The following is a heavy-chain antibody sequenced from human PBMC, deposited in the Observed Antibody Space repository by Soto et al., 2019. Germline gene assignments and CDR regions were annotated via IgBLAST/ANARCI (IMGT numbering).Heavy chain of an antibody. V-gene: IGHV1-69*19. CDR2: ISPMFGAA. CDR3: AREVQVHTPAFVY. J-gene: IGHJ4*02. CDR1: GGTFNTYA. D-gene: IGHD3-10*01. Sequence: QVQLVQSGAESKKRESSVKVSCQSSGGTFNTYAMSWVRQAPGQGPEWMGDISPMFGAANYAPKFQGRVTITADESTGTSYMQLSSLTSEDTALYFCAREVQVHTPAFVYWGQGTLVTVSS.